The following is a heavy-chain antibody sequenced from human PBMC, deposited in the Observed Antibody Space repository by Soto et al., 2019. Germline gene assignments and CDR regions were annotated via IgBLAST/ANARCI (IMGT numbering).Heavy chain of an antibody. CDR1: GFTFNDFE. Sequence: EVQLLESGGGLVQPGGSLRLSCGVSGFTFNDFEMNWVRQAPGKGLEWLAYIDGSGTTKKYADSVRGRFTISRDNPNNSLFLQMSSLSAADTAIYYCARGCGRFTYWGQGTLVSVSS. V-gene: IGHV3-48*03. J-gene: IGHJ4*02. CDR2: IDGSGTTK. CDR3: ARGCGRFTY.